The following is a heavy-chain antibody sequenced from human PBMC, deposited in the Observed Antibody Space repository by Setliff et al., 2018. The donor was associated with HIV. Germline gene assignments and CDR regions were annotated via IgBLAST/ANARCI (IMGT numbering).Heavy chain of an antibody. Sequence: PSETLSLTCAVSGGSISSDNWWTWVRQPPGKGLEWIGYIHYSGSAAYYSPSLQSRSTISIDTSKNQFSLRLTSVTAADTAIYYCAREVDVLTTSDAFDIWGRGTMVTVS. J-gene: IGHJ3*02. CDR1: GGSISSDNW. V-gene: IGHV4-30-4*01. D-gene: IGHD2-21*02. CDR3: AREVDVLTTSDAFDI. CDR2: IHYSGSAA.